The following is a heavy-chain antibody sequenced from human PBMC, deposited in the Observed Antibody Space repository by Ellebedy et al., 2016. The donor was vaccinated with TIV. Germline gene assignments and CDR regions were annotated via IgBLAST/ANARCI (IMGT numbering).Heavy chain of an antibody. CDR2: ISDSGST. D-gene: IGHD1-26*01. J-gene: IGHJ5*02. CDR1: GGSISTYY. Sequence: MPSETLSLTCTVSGGSISTYYWSWIRQAPGKGLEWIGYISDSGSTTYNPSLKSRVTMSLDTSKNQFSLKLSSVTAADTAVYYCARDLEIGRFDPWGQGTLVTVSS. V-gene: IGHV4-59*12. CDR3: ARDLEIGRFDP.